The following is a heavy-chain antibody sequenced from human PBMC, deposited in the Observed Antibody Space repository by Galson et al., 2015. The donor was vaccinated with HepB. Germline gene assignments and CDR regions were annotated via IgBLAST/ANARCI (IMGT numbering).Heavy chain of an antibody. V-gene: IGHV3-74*01. CDR2: INSDGSTT. J-gene: IGHJ6*02. CDR1: GFTFSDYW. CDR3: ARSCYSDTRKCYALDV. D-gene: IGHD4-11*01. Sequence: SLRLSCAASGFTFSDYWMHWVRQAPGKGLVWVSRINSDGSTTTYADSVKGRFTISRDNAENTLYLQMNSLRAEDTAVYYCARSCYSDTRKCYALDVWGQGTTVTVSS.